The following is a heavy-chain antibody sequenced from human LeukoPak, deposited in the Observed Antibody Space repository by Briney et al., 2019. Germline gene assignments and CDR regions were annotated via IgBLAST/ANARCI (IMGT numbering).Heavy chain of an antibody. CDR1: GGSFSGYY. J-gene: IGHJ3*02. CDR2: INHSGSP. D-gene: IGHD2-2*01. CDR3: ARGLVVVPAAMSGGNAFDI. V-gene: IGHV4-34*01. Sequence: RASETLSLTRAVYGGSFSGYYWSWIRQPPGKGREWIGEINHSGSPNYNPSLKSRVTISVDTSKNQFSLKLSSVTAADTAVYYCARGLVVVPAAMSGGNAFDIWGQGTMVTVSS.